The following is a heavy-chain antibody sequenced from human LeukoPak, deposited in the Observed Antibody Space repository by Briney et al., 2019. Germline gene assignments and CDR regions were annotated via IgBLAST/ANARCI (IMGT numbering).Heavy chain of an antibody. J-gene: IGHJ3*01. CDR1: GFTFDDYA. D-gene: IGHD4-17*01. V-gene: IGHV3-9*01. CDR3: GRDPNGDYVGAFEF. Sequence: GGSLRLSCAASGFTFDDYAMHWVRQAPGKGLEWVSGISWNSGSIDYADSVKGRFTISRDNAENSLYLQMDSLRAEDTAVYFCGRDPNGDYVGAFEFWGHGTMVTVSS. CDR2: ISWNSGSI.